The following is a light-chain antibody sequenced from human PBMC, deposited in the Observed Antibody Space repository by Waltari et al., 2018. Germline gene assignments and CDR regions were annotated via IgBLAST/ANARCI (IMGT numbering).Light chain of an antibody. Sequence: EIVLTQSPATLSLSPGERATLSCRASQSVSSHLAWYQQKPGQGPRLLIYDASKRATGIPARFSGSGSGTDFTLTINSLEPEDSAVYYCQQRNSWPLAFGQGTRLEIK. CDR1: QSVSSH. CDR3: QQRNSWPLA. CDR2: DAS. J-gene: IGKJ5*01. V-gene: IGKV3-11*01.